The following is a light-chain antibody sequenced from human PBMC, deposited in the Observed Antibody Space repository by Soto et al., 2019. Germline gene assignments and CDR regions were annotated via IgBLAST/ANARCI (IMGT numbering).Light chain of an antibody. V-gene: IGKV1-5*01. J-gene: IGKJ2*01. Sequence: DIQMTQSPSTLSASVGDRVTITCRASQSISSWLAWYQQKPGKAPKLLIYDASSLESGVPSRFSGSGSGTEFTLTISSLQPDDFATYYCQQYNGYSTFGQGVKLEIK. CDR2: DAS. CDR1: QSISSW. CDR3: QQYNGYST.